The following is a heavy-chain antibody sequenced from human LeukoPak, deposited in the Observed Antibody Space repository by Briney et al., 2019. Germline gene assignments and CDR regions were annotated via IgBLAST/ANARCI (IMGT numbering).Heavy chain of an antibody. D-gene: IGHD6-6*01. CDR1: GGSISSSGYY. CDR3: ARQHSSSSSHFDY. Sequence: PPETLSLTCTVSGGSISSSGYYWGWIRQPPGKGLEWIGSMYYSGSTYYNPSLESRVTISVDTSKNQFSLKLTSVTAADTAVYYCARQHSSSSSHFDYWGQGTLVTVSS. V-gene: IGHV4-39*01. CDR2: MYYSGST. J-gene: IGHJ4*02.